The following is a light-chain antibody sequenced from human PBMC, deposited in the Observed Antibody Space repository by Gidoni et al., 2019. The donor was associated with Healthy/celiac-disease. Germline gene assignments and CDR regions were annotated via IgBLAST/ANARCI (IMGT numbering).Light chain of an antibody. CDR2: GAS. CDR1: QSVSSSY. J-gene: IGKJ1*01. CDR3: QQYGSSPTWT. Sequence: LSLSPGERATLSCRASQSVSSSYLAWYQQKPGQAPRLLIYGASSRATGIPDRFSGSGSGTDFTLTISRLEPEDFAVYYCQQYGSSPTWTFGQGTKVEIK. V-gene: IGKV3-20*01.